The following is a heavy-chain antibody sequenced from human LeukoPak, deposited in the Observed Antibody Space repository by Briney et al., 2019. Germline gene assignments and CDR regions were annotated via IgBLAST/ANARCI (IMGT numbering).Heavy chain of an antibody. V-gene: IGHV4-39*01. D-gene: IGHD1-26*01. CDR2: IYYSGST. CDR1: GGSISSSSYY. Sequence: PSETLSLTCTVSGGSISSSSYYWGWIRQPPGKGLEWIGSIYYSGSTYYNPSLKSRVTISVDTSKNQFSLKLSSVTAADTAVYYCARLQGRERYYYYGMDVWGQGTTVTVSS. CDR3: ARLQGRERYYYYGMDV. J-gene: IGHJ6*02.